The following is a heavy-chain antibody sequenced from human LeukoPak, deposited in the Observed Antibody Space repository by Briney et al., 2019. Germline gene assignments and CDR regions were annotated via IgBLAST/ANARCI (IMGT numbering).Heavy chain of an antibody. Sequence: GGSLRLSCAASGFTFSSYEMNWVRQAPGKGLEWVSSISSTSNYIYYADSVRGRFTISRDTAKNSLYLQMSSLRAEDTAVYYCARGENWVATYLYHDYWGQGTLVTVSS. V-gene: IGHV3-21*01. D-gene: IGHD3-16*01. CDR3: ARGENWVATYLYHDY. CDR2: ISSTSNYI. J-gene: IGHJ4*02. CDR1: GFTFSSYE.